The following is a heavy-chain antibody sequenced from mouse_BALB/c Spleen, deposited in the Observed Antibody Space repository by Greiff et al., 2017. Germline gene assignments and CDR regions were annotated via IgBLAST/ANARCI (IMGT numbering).Heavy chain of an antibody. D-gene: IGHD2-1*01. Sequence: EVQRVESGGGLVKPGGSLKLSCAASGFTFSSYAMSWVRQTPEKRLEWVATISSGGSYTYYPDSVKGRFTISRDNAKNTLYLQMSSLRSEDTAMYYCARRGIYYGNYVDDYWGQGTTLTVSS. CDR3: ARRGIYYGNYVDDY. V-gene: IGHV5-9-3*01. CDR1: GFTFSSYA. CDR2: ISSGGSYT. J-gene: IGHJ2*01.